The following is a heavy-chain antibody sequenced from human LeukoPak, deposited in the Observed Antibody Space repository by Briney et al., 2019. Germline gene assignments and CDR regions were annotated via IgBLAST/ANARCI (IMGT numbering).Heavy chain of an antibody. J-gene: IGHJ4*02. Sequence: GASVKVSCKASGYTFTGYYMHWVRQAPGQGLEWMGRINPNSGGTNYAQKFQGRVSITRDTSISTAYMELSRLRSDDTAVYYCARGGSGWLDYFDYWGQGTLVTVSS. D-gene: IGHD6-19*01. CDR3: ARGGSGWLDYFDY. V-gene: IGHV1-2*06. CDR1: GYTFTGYY. CDR2: INPNSGGT.